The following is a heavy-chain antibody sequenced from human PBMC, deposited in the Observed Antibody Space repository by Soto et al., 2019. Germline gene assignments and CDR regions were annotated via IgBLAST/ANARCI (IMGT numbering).Heavy chain of an antibody. CDR2: IYWDDDK. CDR1: GFSLSTSGVG. D-gene: IGHD3-10*01. Sequence: QITLKESGPTLVKPTQTLTLTCTFSGFSLSTSGVGVGWIRQPPGKALEWLALIYWDDDKRYSPSLKSRLTITKATSKNQVVPTMTNMDPVDTATYYCAHRGYYGSGSYWVYWGQGTLVTVSS. CDR3: AHRGYYGSGSYWVY. J-gene: IGHJ4*02. V-gene: IGHV2-5*02.